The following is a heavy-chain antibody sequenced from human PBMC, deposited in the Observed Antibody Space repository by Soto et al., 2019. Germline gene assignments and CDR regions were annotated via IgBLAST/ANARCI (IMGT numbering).Heavy chain of an antibody. D-gene: IGHD3-10*01. CDR3: AKTHMVRGVITSGFWFDP. V-gene: IGHV3-23*01. Sequence: EVQLLESGGGLVQPGGSLRLSCAASGFTFSSYAMSWVRQAPGKGLEWVSAISGSGGSTYYADSVKGRFTISRDNSKNTLYLQMNSLRAEDTAVYYCAKTHMVRGVITSGFWFDPWGQGTLVTVSS. CDR2: ISGSGGST. CDR1: GFTFSSYA. J-gene: IGHJ5*02.